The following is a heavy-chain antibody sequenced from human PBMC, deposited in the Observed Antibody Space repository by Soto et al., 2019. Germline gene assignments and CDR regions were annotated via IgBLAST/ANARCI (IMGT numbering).Heavy chain of an antibody. V-gene: IGHV3-21*01. J-gene: IGHJ5*02. D-gene: IGHD2-2*01. CDR3: ARTIVVVPAANPWFDP. Sequence: GGSLRLSCAASGFTFSSYSMNWVRQAPGKGLEWVSSISSSSSYIYYADSVKGRFTISRDNAKNSLYLQMNSLRAEDTAVYYCARTIVVVPAANPWFDPWGQGTLVTVSS. CDR2: ISSSSSYI. CDR1: GFTFSSYS.